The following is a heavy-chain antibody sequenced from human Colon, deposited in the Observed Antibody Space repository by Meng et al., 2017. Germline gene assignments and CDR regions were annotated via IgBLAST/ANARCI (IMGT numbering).Heavy chain of an antibody. D-gene: IGHD1-26*01. V-gene: IGHV1-18*01. CDR1: GYTFTSYG. CDR2: ISGYNGNT. Sequence: VQCGQAGEWVKKPGDSVKASCKASGYTFTSYGISWVRQAPGQGLEWMGWISGYNGNTNYAQKLQGRVTMTTDTSTSTAYMELRSLRSDDTAVYYCAREADGATFDYWGQGTLVTVSS. CDR3: AREADGATFDY. J-gene: IGHJ4*02.